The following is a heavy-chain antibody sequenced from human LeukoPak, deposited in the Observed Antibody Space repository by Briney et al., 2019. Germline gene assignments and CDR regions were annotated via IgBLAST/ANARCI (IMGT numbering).Heavy chain of an antibody. D-gene: IGHD2-8*01. CDR1: GGSISSYY. CDR3: ARQDGVAVYWYFDL. Sequence: SETLSLTCTVSGGSISSYYWSWIRQPPGKGLEWIGYIYYSGSTNYNPSLKSRVTISVDTSKNQFSLKLSSVTAADTAVYYCARQDGVAVYWYFDLWGRGTLVTVSS. J-gene: IGHJ2*01. V-gene: IGHV4-59*08. CDR2: IYYSGST.